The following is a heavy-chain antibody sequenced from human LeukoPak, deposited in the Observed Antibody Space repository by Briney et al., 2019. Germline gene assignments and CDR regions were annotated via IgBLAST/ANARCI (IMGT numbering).Heavy chain of an antibody. J-gene: IGHJ4*02. V-gene: IGHV1-24*01. D-gene: IGHD3-22*01. Sequence: VASVKVSCKVSGYTLTELSMHWVRQAPGKGLEWMGGFDPEDGETIYAQKFQGRVTMTEDTSTDTAYMELSSLRSEDTAVYYCATVPYYYDSSGYYWLDYWGQGTLVTVSS. CDR3: ATVPYYYDSSGYYWLDY. CDR1: GYTLTELS. CDR2: FDPEDGET.